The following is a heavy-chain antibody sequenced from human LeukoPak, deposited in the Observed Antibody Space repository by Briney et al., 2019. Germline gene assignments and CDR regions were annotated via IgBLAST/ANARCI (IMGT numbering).Heavy chain of an antibody. D-gene: IGHD6-13*01. J-gene: IGHJ4*02. CDR2: ISYDGSNK. V-gene: IGHV3-30*18. CDR1: GFTFSSYS. CDR3: AKDGRRSSSWYGDY. Sequence: GGSLRLSCEASGFTFSSYSMNWVRQAPGKGLEWVAVISYDGSNKYYADSVKGRFTISRDNSKNTLYLQMNSLRAEDTAVYYCAKDGRRSSSWYGDYWGQGTLVTVSS.